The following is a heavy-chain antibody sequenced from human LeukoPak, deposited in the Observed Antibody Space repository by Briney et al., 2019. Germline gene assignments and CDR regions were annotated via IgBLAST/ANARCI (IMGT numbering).Heavy chain of an antibody. CDR3: ARDPRSWKGRYFDY. CDR2: ISAYNGNT. J-gene: IGHJ4*02. CDR1: GYTLTGYG. Sequence: GASVKVSCKASGYTLTGYGISWVRQAPGQGLERMGWISAYNGNTNYAQKLQGRVTMTTDTSTSTAYMELRSLRSDDTAVYYCARDPRSWKGRYFDYWGQGTLVTVSS. V-gene: IGHV1-18*01. D-gene: IGHD1-1*01.